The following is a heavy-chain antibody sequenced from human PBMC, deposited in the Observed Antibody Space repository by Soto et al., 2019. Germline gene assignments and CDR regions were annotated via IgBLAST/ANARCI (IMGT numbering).Heavy chain of an antibody. CDR2: IYHSGST. D-gene: IGHD2-15*01. CDR1: GGSISSGGYA. V-gene: IGHV4-30-2*01. CDR3: ARGNCSGGSCYFEL. Sequence: QLQLQESGSGLVKPSQTLSLTCAVSGGSISSGGYAWSWIRQPPGKGLEWSGYIYHSGSTYYNPSLKSRVTIPVDRSKNQFSLKLSSVTAADTAVYYCARGNCSGGSCYFELWGQGTLVTVSS. J-gene: IGHJ1*01.